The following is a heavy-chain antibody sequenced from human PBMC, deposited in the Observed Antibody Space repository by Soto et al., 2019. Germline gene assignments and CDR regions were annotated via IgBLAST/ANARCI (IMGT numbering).Heavy chain of an antibody. CDR2: IIPIFGTA. V-gene: IGHV1-69*13. J-gene: IGHJ4*02. Sequence: SVKVSCKASGGTFSSYAISWVRQAPGQGLEWMGGIIPIFGTADYAQKFQGRVTITADESTSTAYMELSSLRSEDTAVYYCARAWMTTVTTFDYWGQGPLVTVSS. CDR3: ARAWMTTVTTFDY. D-gene: IGHD4-17*01. CDR1: GGTFSSYA.